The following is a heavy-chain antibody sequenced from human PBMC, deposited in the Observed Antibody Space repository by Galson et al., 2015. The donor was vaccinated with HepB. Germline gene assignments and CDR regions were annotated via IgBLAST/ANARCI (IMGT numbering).Heavy chain of an antibody. CDR1: GFTFSNYA. D-gene: IGHD2-8*01. CDR3: AKDTNGYGLDV. CDR2: TIYSGAYK. J-gene: IGHJ6*02. V-gene: IGHV3-30*18. Sequence: SLRLSCAASGFTFSNYAMHWVRQAPGKGLEWVASTIYSGAYKYYADSVRGRFTISRDNSKSTLFPQMNSLRVEDTALYYCAKDTNGYGLDVWGQGTTVTVSS.